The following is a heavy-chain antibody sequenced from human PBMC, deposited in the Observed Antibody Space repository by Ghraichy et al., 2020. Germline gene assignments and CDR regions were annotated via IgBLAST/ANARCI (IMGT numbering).Heavy chain of an antibody. CDR2: IKADGSDT. D-gene: IGHD1-1*01. V-gene: IGHV3-7*01. Sequence: GGSLRLSCAASGFTFASHPMSWVRQAPGKELEWVASIKADGSDTYYVDSVKGRFTISRDNADNSLYLQMSSLRAEDTALYFCARLMDSTTIWDYWGQGTLVTVSS. J-gene: IGHJ4*02. CDR3: ARLMDSTTIWDY. CDR1: GFTFASHP.